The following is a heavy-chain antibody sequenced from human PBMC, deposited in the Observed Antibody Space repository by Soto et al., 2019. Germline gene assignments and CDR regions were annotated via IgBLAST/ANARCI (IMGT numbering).Heavy chain of an antibody. CDR3: ARDGSMHAFDI. J-gene: IGHJ3*02. Sequence: QVQLVESGGGAVQAGRSLRLSCAASGFSFSSYSLDWVRQAPGKGLEWVAAIWYDGSKTLYAESVKGRFTISRDNSQKTMFLQINSLRAEDTAVHYCARDGSMHAFDIWGQGTMVTVSS. CDR1: GFSFSSYS. V-gene: IGHV3-33*01. CDR2: IWYDGSKT. D-gene: IGHD2-8*01.